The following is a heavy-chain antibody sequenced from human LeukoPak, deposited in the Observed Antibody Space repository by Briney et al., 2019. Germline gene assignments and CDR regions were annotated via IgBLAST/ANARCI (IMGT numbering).Heavy chain of an antibody. V-gene: IGHV4-61*02. D-gene: IGHD4-17*01. J-gene: IGHJ4*02. CDR2: IYTSGST. CDR3: ARIGAVTKPIDY. CDR1: GGSISSGSYY. Sequence: SETLSLTCTVSGGSISSGSYYWSWIRQPAGKGLEWIGRIYTSGSTNYNPSLKSRVTISVDTSKNQFSLKLSSVTAADTAVYYCARIGAVTKPIDYWGQGTLVTVSS.